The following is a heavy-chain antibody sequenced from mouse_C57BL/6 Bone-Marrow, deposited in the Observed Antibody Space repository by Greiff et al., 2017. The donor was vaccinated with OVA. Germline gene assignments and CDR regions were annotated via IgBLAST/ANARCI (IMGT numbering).Heavy chain of an antibody. CDR2: IDPTNDYT. CDR1: GYTFTSYT. Sequence: QVQLKESGAELARPGASVKMSCKASGYTFTSYTIHCVKQRPGQGLEWIGYIDPTNDYTNYNQKFKGKATLTADKSSSTAYMQLSSLTSEDSAVYYCTRGYYFDYWGQGTTLTVSS. CDR3: TRGYYFDY. V-gene: IGHV1-4*01. J-gene: IGHJ2*01.